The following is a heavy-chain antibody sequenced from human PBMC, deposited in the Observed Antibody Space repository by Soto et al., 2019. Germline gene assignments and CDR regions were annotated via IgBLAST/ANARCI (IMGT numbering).Heavy chain of an antibody. CDR2: INHSGST. CDR1: GGSFSGYY. Sequence: SETLSLTCAVYGGSFSGYYWSWIHQPPGKGLEWIGEINHSGSTNYNPSLKSRVTISVDTSKNQFSLKLGSVTAADTAVYYCARSRRGLRIAAAGTGRNWFDPWGQGTLVTVSS. J-gene: IGHJ5*02. CDR3: ARSRRGLRIAAAGTGRNWFDP. D-gene: IGHD6-13*01. V-gene: IGHV4-34*01.